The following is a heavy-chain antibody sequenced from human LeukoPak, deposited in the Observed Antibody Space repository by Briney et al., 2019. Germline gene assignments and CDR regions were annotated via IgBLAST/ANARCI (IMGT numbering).Heavy chain of an antibody. CDR2: IIGSGGIT. J-gene: IGHJ3*02. CDR1: RFTFSNYG. Sequence: GGSLRLSCAASRFTFSNYGMNWVRQAPGKGLEWISGIIGSGGITYYADSVKGRFTISRDLSKNTLFLQMNSLRAEDTAVYYCARAAVTHHDAFDIWGQGTMVTVSS. D-gene: IGHD2-15*01. V-gene: IGHV3-23*01. CDR3: ARAAVTHHDAFDI.